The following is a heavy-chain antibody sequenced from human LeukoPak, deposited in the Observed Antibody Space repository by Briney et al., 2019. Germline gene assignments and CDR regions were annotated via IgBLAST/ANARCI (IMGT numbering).Heavy chain of an antibody. CDR2: INHSGST. J-gene: IGHJ2*01. CDR3: ARRRPKVGRSYWCFDL. CDR1: GGSFSGYY. V-gene: IGHV4-34*01. Sequence: SETLSLTCAVYGGSFSGYYWSWIRQPPGKGLEWIGEINHSGSTNYNPSLKSRVTISVDTSKNQFSLKLSSVTAADTAVYYCARRRPKVGRSYWCFDLWGRGTLVTVSS. D-gene: IGHD1-26*01.